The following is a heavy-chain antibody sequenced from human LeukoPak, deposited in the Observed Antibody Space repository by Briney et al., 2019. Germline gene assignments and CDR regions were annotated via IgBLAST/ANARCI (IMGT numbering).Heavy chain of an antibody. CDR1: GFTFSSYT. Sequence: PGGSLRLSCAASGFTFSSYTMNWVRQAPGKGLEWVSSIAGSSGYISYADSVKGRFTISRDNAKKSLYLQMTSLTAEDTAVYYCARDRGAYCGGDCYLGYDYWGRGTLVTVSS. CDR3: ARDRGAYCGGDCYLGYDY. D-gene: IGHD2-21*02. CDR2: IAGSSGYI. V-gene: IGHV3-21*01. J-gene: IGHJ4*01.